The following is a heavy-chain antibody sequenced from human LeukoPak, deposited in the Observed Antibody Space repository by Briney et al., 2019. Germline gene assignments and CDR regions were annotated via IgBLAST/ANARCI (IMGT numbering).Heavy chain of an antibody. J-gene: IGHJ4*02. CDR3: ARQIENIASLDY. CDR1: GYSFTTYW. CDR2: IDPTDSYT. Sequence: GESLKISCKVSGYSFTTYWISWVRQMPGKGLEWMGRIDPTDSYTDHSPSFQGHVTISVDRSISTAYLQWSSLKAPDTAMYYCARQIENIASLDYWGRGTLVTVSS. V-gene: IGHV5-10-1*01. D-gene: IGHD2/OR15-2a*01.